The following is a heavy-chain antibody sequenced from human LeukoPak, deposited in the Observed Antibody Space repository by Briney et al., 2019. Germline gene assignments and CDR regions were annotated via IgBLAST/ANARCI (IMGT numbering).Heavy chain of an antibody. J-gene: IGHJ4*02. V-gene: IGHV3-64*01. CDR1: GFTFSSYA. CDR2: ISSNGGST. CDR3: ARDYYDYVWGSYRYTGPPDY. D-gene: IGHD3-16*02. Sequence: PGGSLRLSCAASGFTFSSYAMHWVRQAPGKGLEYVSGISSNGGSTYYANSVKGRFTISRDNSKNTLYLQMVSLGAEDMAVYYCARDYYDYVWGSYRYTGPPDYWGQGTLVTVSS.